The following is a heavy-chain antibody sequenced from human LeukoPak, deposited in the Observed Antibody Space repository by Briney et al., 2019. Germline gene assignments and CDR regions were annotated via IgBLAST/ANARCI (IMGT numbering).Heavy chain of an antibody. D-gene: IGHD4/OR15-4a*01. V-gene: IGHV4-39*07. CDR1: GGSISGSSYY. J-gene: IGHJ4*02. Sequence: SETLSLTCTVSGGSISGSSYYWGWIRQPPGKGLEWIGSIYYSGSTYYNPSLKSRVTISVDTSKNQFSLKLSSVTAADTAVYYCARAKEAMVVYWGQGTLVTVSS. CDR3: ARAKEAMVVY. CDR2: IYYSGST.